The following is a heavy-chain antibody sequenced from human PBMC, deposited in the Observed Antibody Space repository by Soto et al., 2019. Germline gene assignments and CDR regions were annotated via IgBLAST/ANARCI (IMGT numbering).Heavy chain of an antibody. D-gene: IGHD4-4*01. CDR3: AGDPDSHYNDSHASSYP. CDR2: IIPIIGII. CDR1: GGTFSTYT. J-gene: IGHJ5*02. V-gene: IGHV1-69*08. Sequence: QVQLVQSGAEVKKPGSSVKVSCKASGGTFSTYTITWVRQAPGQGLEWMGRIIPIIGIISYAQKFQGRVTISADQFTGTAYMELTGLRSDDTAVYYCAGDPDSHYNDSHASSYPWGQGTLVTVSS.